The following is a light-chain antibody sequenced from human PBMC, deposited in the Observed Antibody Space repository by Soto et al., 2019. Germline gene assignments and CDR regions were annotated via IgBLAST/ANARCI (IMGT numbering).Light chain of an antibody. J-gene: IGLJ3*02. V-gene: IGLV1-40*01. CDR2: RNT. Sequence: QAVVTQPPSLSGAPGQRVTISCTGSRSNIGAGYHVHWFQQLPGTAPKLLIYRNTNRPSGVPDRFSGSKSGTSASLAITGLQAEDEADYYCQSYDTSLTGHWVFGGGTKLTVL. CDR1: RSNIGAGYH. CDR3: QSYDTSLTGHWV.